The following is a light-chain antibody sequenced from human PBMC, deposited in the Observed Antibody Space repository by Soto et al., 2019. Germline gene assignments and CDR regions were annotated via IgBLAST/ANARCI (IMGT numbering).Light chain of an antibody. V-gene: IGKV1-17*01. J-gene: IGKJ5*01. CDR3: QQLNSYPIT. CDR2: AAS. Sequence: IQMTQSPSSLSASVGDRVTITCRASQTINIHLNWYQQKSGKAPKFLIHAASNLQSGVPSRFSGSGSGTEFTLTISSLQPEDFATYYCQQLNSYPITFGQGTRLEIK. CDR1: QTINIH.